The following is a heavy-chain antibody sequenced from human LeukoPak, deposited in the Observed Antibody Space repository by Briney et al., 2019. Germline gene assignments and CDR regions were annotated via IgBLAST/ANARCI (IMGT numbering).Heavy chain of an antibody. CDR2: INQDASDK. J-gene: IGHJ4*01. D-gene: IGHD3-10*01. Sequence: GSLRLSWAGSGFNFSTYWVGLVRQAPGKGPEWVANINQDASDKNYVDPVKGRFTISRDNAKNSLYLQLNSLRAEDTAVYYCQAYGSGAIDYWGHGTLVTVSS. CDR3: QAYGSGAIDY. CDR1: GFNFSTYW. V-gene: IGHV3-7*02.